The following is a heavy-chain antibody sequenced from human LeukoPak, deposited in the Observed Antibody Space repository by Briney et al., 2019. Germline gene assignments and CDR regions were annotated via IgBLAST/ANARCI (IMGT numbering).Heavy chain of an antibody. D-gene: IGHD3-10*01. J-gene: IGHJ4*02. V-gene: IGHV1-69*05. CDR2: IIPIFGTA. CDR1: GGTFSSYA. Sequence: SVKVSCKASGGTFSSYAISWVRQAPGQGLEWMGRIIPIFGTASYAQKFQGRVTITTDESTSTAYMELSSLRSEDTAVYYCASRSFSGGSGSYNIRDYWGQGTLVTVSS. CDR3: ASRSFSGGSGSYNIRDY.